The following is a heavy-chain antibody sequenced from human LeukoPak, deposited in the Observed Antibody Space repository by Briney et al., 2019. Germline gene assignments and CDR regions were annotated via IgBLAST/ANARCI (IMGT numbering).Heavy chain of an antibody. CDR1: GFTFNTYG. J-gene: IGHJ4*02. CDR2: ISYDGSNK. CDR3: AKEVRWRFDY. D-gene: IGHD3-3*01. Sequence: GGSLRLSCAASGFTFNTYGMHWVRQAPGKGLEWVAVISYDGSNKYYVDSVKGRFTISRDNSKNTLYLQMNSLRAEDTAVYYCAKEVRWRFDYWGQGTLVTVSS. V-gene: IGHV3-30*18.